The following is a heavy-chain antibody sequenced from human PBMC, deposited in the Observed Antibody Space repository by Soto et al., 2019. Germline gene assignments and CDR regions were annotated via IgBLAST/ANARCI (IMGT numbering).Heavy chain of an antibody. Sequence: GASVKVSCKASGGTFSSYTISWVRQAPGQGLEWMGRIIPILGIANYAQKFQGRVTITADKSTSTAYMELSSLRSEDTAVYYCASPSGGVPLGYCSGGSCYHPDYYYYGMDVWGQGTTVTVSS. D-gene: IGHD2-15*01. CDR2: IIPILGIA. CDR1: GGTFSSYT. J-gene: IGHJ6*02. V-gene: IGHV1-69*02. CDR3: ASPSGGVPLGYCSGGSCYHPDYYYYGMDV.